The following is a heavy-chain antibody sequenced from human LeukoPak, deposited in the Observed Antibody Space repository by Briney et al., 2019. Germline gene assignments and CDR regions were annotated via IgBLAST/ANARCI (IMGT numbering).Heavy chain of an antibody. CDR3: ARVGGRYSPLGY. CDR1: GFTFSSYG. V-gene: IGHV3-33*01. Sequence: GRSLRLSCAASGFTFSSYGMHWVRQAPGKGLEWVAVIWYDGSNKYYADSVKGRFTISRDNAKNSLYLQMISLRAEDTAVYYCARVGGRYSPLGYWGQGTLVTVSS. CDR2: IWYDGSNK. D-gene: IGHD3-16*02. J-gene: IGHJ4*02.